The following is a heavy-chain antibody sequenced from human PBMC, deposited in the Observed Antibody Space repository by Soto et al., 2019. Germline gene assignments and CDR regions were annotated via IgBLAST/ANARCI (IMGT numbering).Heavy chain of an antibody. CDR1: GFTFSSYA. D-gene: IGHD3-16*01. CDR3: ARDWDYDYVWGSYFSISPNDAFDI. CDR2: ISYDGSNK. Sequence: GGSLRLSCAASGFTFSSYAMHWVRQAPGKGLEWVAVISYDGSNKYYADSVKGRFTISRDNSKNTLYLQMNSLRAEDTAVYYCARDWDYDYVWGSYFSISPNDAFDIWGQGTMVTVSS. J-gene: IGHJ3*02. V-gene: IGHV3-30-3*01.